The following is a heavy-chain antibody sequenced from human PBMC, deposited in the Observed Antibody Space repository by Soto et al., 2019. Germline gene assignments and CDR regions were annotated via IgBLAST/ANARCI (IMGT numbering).Heavy chain of an antibody. CDR1: XYTFTSYG. D-gene: IGHD4-17*01. J-gene: IGHJ1*01. CDR3: AMDYGDRPEYFKH. Sequence: QVKLVPSGPDLKRPGASMKVSCKASXYTFTSYGISWVRQAPGQGLEWMAWISPLKGRTQYSQKAQGRVTLSTDTSSNTAYMEMTTLRVDDTAVYYCAMDYGDRPEYFKHWGQGTLVTVS. V-gene: IGHV1-18*04. CDR2: ISPLKGRT.